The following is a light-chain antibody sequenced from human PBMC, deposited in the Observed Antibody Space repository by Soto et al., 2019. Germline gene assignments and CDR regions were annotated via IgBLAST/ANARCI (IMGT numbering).Light chain of an antibody. CDR2: DVS. J-gene: IGLJ1*01. V-gene: IGLV2-14*03. CDR3: TSYTSSSTYV. Sequence: QSALTQPASVSGSPGKSITISCTGTSSDVGGYNYVSWYQQHPGKAPKLMIYDVSNRPLGVSNRFSGSKSGNTASLTISGVQAEDEADYYCTSYTSSSTYVFGTGTKLTVL. CDR1: SSDVGGYNY.